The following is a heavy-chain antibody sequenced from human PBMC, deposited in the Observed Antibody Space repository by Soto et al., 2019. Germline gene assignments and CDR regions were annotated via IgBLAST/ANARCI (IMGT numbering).Heavy chain of an antibody. CDR3: ARDVGHSSPYGMDV. J-gene: IGHJ6*02. D-gene: IGHD3-22*01. CDR1: GFTFSSYS. CDR2: ISSSSSYI. V-gene: IGHV3-21*01. Sequence: PGGSLRLSCAASGFTFSSYSMNWVRQAPGKGLEWVSSISSSSSYIYYADSVKGRFTISRDNAKNSLYLQMNSLRAEDTAVYYCARDVGHSSPYGMDVWGQGTTVTVSS.